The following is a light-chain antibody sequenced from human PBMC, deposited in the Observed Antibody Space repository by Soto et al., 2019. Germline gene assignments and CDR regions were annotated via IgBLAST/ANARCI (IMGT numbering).Light chain of an antibody. CDR3: QQSSNWPPWT. J-gene: IGKJ1*01. Sequence: EIVLTQSPGTLSLSPGEIATFSCRASQSVSSSYIAWYQQKRGQAPRRLIYDAYNRATGIPATFSGSGSGTGFTLTISSLEPEDFAVYYCQQSSNWPPWTFGQGTKVDI. CDR1: QSVSSSY. V-gene: IGKV3-11*01. CDR2: DAY.